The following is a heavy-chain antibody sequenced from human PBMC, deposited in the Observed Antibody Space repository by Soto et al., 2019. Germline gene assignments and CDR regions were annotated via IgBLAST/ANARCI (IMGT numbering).Heavy chain of an antibody. Sequence: SATLSLTCAVYGESFSGHIWTWIRQTPGKGMQWIGQINHSGSVSYNPSLKSRVTISVHTSNSQFSLELSSVTAADTAEYYCARGLITGSHYSGGWYYFDSWGQVTQVT. CDR3: ARGLITGSHYSGGWYYFDS. D-gene: IGHD6-19*01. CDR2: INHSGSV. V-gene: IGHV4-34*01. CDR1: GESFSGHI. J-gene: IGHJ4*02.